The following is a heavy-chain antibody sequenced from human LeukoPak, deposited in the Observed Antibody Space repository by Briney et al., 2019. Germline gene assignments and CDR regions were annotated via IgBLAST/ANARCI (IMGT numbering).Heavy chain of an antibody. CDR1: GGSISSSSYY. V-gene: IGHV4-39*01. CDR3: ARGGYSSGYYSFDY. CDR2: IHYSGNT. J-gene: IGHJ4*02. Sequence: SETLSLTCTVSGGSISSSSYYWGWIRQPPGKGLEWIGSIHYSGNTYYNPSLKSRVTISVDTSKNQFSLKLSSVTAADTAVYYCARGGYSSGYYSFDYWGQGTPVTVSS. D-gene: IGHD3-22*01.